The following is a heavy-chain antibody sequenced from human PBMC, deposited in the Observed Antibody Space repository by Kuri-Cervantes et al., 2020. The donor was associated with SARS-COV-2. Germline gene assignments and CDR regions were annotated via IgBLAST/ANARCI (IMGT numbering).Heavy chain of an antibody. D-gene: IGHD1-26*01. CDR3: ARAMVGATNIYFDY. CDR1: GGTFSSYG. Sequence: ASVKVSCKASGGTFSSYGISWVRQAPGQGLEWMGWISAYNGNTNYAQKLQGRVTMTTDTSTSTAYMELRSLRSDDTAVYYCARAMVGATNIYFDYWGQGTLVTVSS. V-gene: IGHV1-18*01. J-gene: IGHJ4*02. CDR2: ISAYNGNT.